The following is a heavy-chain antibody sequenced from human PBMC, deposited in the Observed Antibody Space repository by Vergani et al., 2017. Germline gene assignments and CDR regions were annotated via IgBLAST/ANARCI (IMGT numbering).Heavy chain of an antibody. CDR3: ARRTTMVRGVLEIARYYFDY. CDR2: IYSTGST. D-gene: IGHD3-10*01. Sequence: QVQLEESGPGLVKPSETLSLTCTVSGGSFNTYYWSWIRQSPGKGLEWVGYIYSTGSTNYNPSLNSRVTMSVDTSKNQFSLKLSSVTAADTAVYYCARRTTMVRGVLEIARYYFDYWGQGTLVTVSS. J-gene: IGHJ4*02. CDR1: GGSFNTYY. V-gene: IGHV4-59*08.